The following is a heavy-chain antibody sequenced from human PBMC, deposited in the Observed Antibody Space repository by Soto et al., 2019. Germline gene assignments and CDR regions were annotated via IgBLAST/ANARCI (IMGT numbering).Heavy chain of an antibody. Sequence: GGSLRLSCAASGLTFSSYGMHWVRHAPGKGLVWVSRINSDGSSTSYADSVKGRFTISRDNAKNTLYLQMNSLRAEDTAVYYCARDETTVTRYYFDYWGQGTLVTVSS. J-gene: IGHJ4*02. CDR3: ARDETTVTRYYFDY. CDR1: GLTFSSYG. CDR2: INSDGSST. V-gene: IGHV3-74*01. D-gene: IGHD4-17*01.